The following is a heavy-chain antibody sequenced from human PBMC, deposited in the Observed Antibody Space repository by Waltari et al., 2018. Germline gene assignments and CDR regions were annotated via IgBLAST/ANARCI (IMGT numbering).Heavy chain of an antibody. Sequence: QVQLVQSGAEVKKPGASVTVSCKVSGYTLTELSMPWVRQAPGKGLEWMGGFDPEDGETIYAQKFQGRVTMTEDTSTDTAYMELSSLRSEDTAVYYCATSPLYCSSTSCYLDPWGQGTLVTVSS. V-gene: IGHV1-24*01. CDR3: ATSPLYCSSTSCYLDP. CDR2: FDPEDGET. D-gene: IGHD2-2*01. J-gene: IGHJ5*02. CDR1: GYTLTELS.